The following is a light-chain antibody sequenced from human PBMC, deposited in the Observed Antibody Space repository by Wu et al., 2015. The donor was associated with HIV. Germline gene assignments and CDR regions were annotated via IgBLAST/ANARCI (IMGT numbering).Light chain of an antibody. CDR2: AVS. J-gene: IGKJ1*01. CDR1: QSVSSSY. V-gene: IGKV3-20*01. CDR3: QHYGSSSWT. Sequence: EIVLTQSPGTLSLSPGERATLSCRASQSVSSSYLAWYHQKPGQAPRLLIYAVSSRATGIPDRFSGSGSGTDFTLTISRLEPEDFAVYYCQHYGSSSWTFGQGTKVKSN.